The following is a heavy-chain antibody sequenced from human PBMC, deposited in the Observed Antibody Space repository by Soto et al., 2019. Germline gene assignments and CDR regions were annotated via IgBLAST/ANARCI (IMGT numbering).Heavy chain of an antibody. V-gene: IGHV4-30-2*02. CDR2: IYHSGST. Sequence: SETLSLTCAVSGGSISSGGYSWSWIRQPPGKGLEWIGYIYHSGSTYYNPSLKSRVTISVDRSKNQFSLKLSSVTAADTAVYYCARNVDTARAYYFDYWGQGILVTVSS. CDR3: ARNVDTARAYYFDY. J-gene: IGHJ4*02. CDR1: GGSISSGGYS. D-gene: IGHD5-18*01.